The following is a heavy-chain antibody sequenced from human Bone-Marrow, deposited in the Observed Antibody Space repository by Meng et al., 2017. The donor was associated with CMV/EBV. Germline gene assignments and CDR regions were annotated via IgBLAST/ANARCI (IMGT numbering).Heavy chain of an antibody. CDR3: ARDGVTMVRGVGNYFYGMDV. Sequence: ASVKVSCKASGYTFTGYYMHWVRQAPGQGLEWMGWINPNSGGTNYAQKYQGRVTMTRDTSISTAYMELSRLRSDDTAVYYCARDGVTMVRGVGNYFYGMDVWGQGTTVTVSS. J-gene: IGHJ6*02. D-gene: IGHD3-10*01. CDR1: GYTFTGYY. V-gene: IGHV1-2*02. CDR2: INPNSGGT.